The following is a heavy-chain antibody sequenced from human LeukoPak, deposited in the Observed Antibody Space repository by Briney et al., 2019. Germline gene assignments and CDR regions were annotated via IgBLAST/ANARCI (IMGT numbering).Heavy chain of an antibody. CDR3: ARGIEGRYCSSTSCHDYYGMDV. CDR1: GYTFTSYD. V-gene: IGHV1-8*01. D-gene: IGHD2-2*01. Sequence: GASVKVSCKASGYTFTSYDINWVRQATGQGLEWMGWMNPNSGNTGYAQEFQGRVTMTRNTSISTAYMELSSLRSEDTAVYYCARGIEGRYCSSTSCHDYYGMDVWGQGTTVTVSS. J-gene: IGHJ6*02. CDR2: MNPNSGNT.